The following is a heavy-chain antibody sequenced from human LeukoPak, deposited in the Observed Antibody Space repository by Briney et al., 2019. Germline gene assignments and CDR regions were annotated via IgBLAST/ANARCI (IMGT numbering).Heavy chain of an antibody. CDR2: IIPILGIA. V-gene: IGHV1-69*04. Sequence: EASVNVSCKASGGTFSSYAISWVRQAPGQGLEWMGRIIPILGIANYAQKFQGRVTITADKSTSTAYMELSSLRSEDTAVYYCARDCPTPPCSWFDPWGQGTLVTVSS. D-gene: IGHD3-10*02. CDR1: GGTFSSYA. J-gene: IGHJ5*02. CDR3: ARDCPTPPCSWFDP.